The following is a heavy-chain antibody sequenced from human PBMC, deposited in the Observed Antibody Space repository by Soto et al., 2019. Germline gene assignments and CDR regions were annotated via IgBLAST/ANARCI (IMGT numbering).Heavy chain of an antibody. Sequence: PSETLSLTCPVAGGSISSAGYNWSWLRQHPGKGLEWIGYIYYSGSTYYNPSLKSRVTISVDTSKNQFSLKLSSVTAADTAVYYFARYGSGSYYPTTFDYWGQGTLVTVSS. D-gene: IGHD3-10*01. J-gene: IGHJ4*02. V-gene: IGHV4-31*03. CDR3: ARYGSGSYYPTTFDY. CDR1: GGSISSAGYN. CDR2: IYYSGST.